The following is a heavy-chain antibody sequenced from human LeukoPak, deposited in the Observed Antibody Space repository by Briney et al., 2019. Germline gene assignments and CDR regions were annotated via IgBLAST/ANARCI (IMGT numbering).Heavy chain of an antibody. CDR1: GGSISSYY. CDR3: ARDVGGWSDY. Sequence: SETLSLTCTVPGGSISSYYWSWVRQPPGKGLEWIGYIYYSGSTNYNPSLKSRVTISVDTSKDQFSLKLSSVTAADTAVYYCARDVGGWSDYWGQGTLVTVSS. CDR2: IYYSGST. V-gene: IGHV4-59*01. J-gene: IGHJ4*02. D-gene: IGHD3-10*01.